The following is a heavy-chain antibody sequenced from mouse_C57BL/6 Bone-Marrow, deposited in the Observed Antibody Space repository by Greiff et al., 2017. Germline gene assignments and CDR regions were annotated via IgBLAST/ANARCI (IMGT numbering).Heavy chain of an antibody. D-gene: IGHD2-1*01. V-gene: IGHV1-74*01. CDR1: GHTLTSYW. J-gene: IGHJ4*01. CDR3: AILPGMDY. Sequence: QVQLQQPGAELVKPGALVKVSCKASGHTLTSYWMHRVKQRPGQGLEWIGRIHPSDSDTNYNQKFKGKATLTVDKSPSSAYMQISSLTAEDSAVYFCAILPGMDYWGQGTSVTVSA. CDR2: IHPSDSDT.